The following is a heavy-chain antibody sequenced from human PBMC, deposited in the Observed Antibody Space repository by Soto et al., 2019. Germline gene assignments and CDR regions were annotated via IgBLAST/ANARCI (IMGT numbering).Heavy chain of an antibody. J-gene: IGHJ4*02. D-gene: IGHD5-12*01. CDR3: AHRPRGYAYYFDY. CDR2: IYWDEDK. V-gene: IGHV2-5*02. Sequence: QITLKESGPPLVKPTQTLTLTCTFSGFSLRTRGVAVGWFRQPPGKALEWLALIYWDEDKWYSPSLKSRLTIAADTSTNQLVLTMTNVDPVHTATYYCAHRPRGYAYYFDYWGQGILVTVSS. CDR1: GFSLRTRGVA.